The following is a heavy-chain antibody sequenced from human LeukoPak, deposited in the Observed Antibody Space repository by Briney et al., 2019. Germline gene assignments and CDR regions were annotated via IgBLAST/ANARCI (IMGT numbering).Heavy chain of an antibody. D-gene: IGHD4/OR15-4a*01. J-gene: IGHJ4*02. CDR3: ARGPSYGDRSDFLDY. CDR2: INQDGSEQ. CDR1: GFTFSSYW. V-gene: IGHV3-7*01. Sequence: GGSLRLSCAASGFTFSSYWMSWVRQAPGKGLEWVANINQDGSEQYYVDSVKGRFTISRDNTKNSLYLQMNSLRAEDTAVYYCARGPSYGDRSDFLDYWGQGTLVTVSS.